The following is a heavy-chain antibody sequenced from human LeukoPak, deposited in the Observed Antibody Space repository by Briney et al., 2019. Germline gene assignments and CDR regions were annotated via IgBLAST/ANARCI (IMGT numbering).Heavy chain of an antibody. D-gene: IGHD6-13*01. CDR3: ARDSRRYSSSWYDNDNWFDP. J-gene: IGHJ5*02. CDR2: IYTSGST. CDR1: GGSISSYY. V-gene: IGHV4-4*07. Sequence: PSETLSLTCTVSGGSISSYYWSWIRQPAGKGLEWIGRIYTSGSTNYTPSLKSRVTMSVDTSKNQFSLKLSSVTAADTAVYYCARDSRRYSSSWYDNDNWFDPWGQGTLVTVSS.